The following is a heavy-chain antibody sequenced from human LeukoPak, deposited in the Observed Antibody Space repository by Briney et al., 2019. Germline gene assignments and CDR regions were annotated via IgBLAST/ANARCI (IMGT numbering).Heavy chain of an antibody. D-gene: IGHD6-19*01. J-gene: IGHJ4*02. CDR1: GFSFSNYA. V-gene: IGHV3-30*04. Sequence: GSLRLSCVASGFSFSNYAMHWVRQVPGKGLEWVAVISYDGSNKYYADSVKGRFTISRDNAKNSLYLQMNSLRAEDTAVYYCARRPSSGLIDYWGQGTLVTVSS. CDR2: ISYDGSNK. CDR3: ARRPSSGLIDY.